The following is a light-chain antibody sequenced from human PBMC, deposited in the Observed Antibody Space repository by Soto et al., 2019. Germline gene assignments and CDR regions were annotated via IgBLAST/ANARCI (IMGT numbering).Light chain of an antibody. CDR2: EVN. CDR1: RSDVGGYYY. Sequence: QSALTQPPSASGSPGQSVTISCTGTRSDVGGYYYVSWYQQHPGKAPKLMIYEVNVRPSGVPDRFSGSKSGNTASLTVSGLQAEDEADYYCSSSAGSNNLGVFGGGTKVTVL. CDR3: SSSAGSNNLGV. J-gene: IGLJ2*01. V-gene: IGLV2-8*01.